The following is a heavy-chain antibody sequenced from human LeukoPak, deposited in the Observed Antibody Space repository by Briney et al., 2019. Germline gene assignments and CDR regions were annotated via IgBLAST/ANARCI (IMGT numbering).Heavy chain of an antibody. V-gene: IGHV4-34*01. J-gene: IGHJ4*02. CDR1: GGSFRGYS. CDR3: ARGLAPTGAHYEGGYYYFDS. CDR2: INHIGSA. Sequence: ASDTLSLTCAVYGGSFRGYSWTWIGQTPGRALDGIGEINHIGSANSRSSLRSRVSISVATSKSQFYMELTSVTAADTGIYYCARGLAPTGAHYEGGYYYFDSWGQGVLVTVSS. D-gene: IGHD4/OR15-4a*01.